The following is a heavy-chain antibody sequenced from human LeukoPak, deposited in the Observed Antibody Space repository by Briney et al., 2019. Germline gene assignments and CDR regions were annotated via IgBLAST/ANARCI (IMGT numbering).Heavy chain of an antibody. CDR1: GFTFGDYA. D-gene: IGHD5-18*01. CDR3: ARGSGYSYGGG. J-gene: IGHJ4*02. Sequence: GGSLRLSCTASGFTFGDYAMSWFRQAPGKGLEWVANIKQDGSEKYYVDSVKGRFTISRDNAKNSLYLQMNSLRAEDTAVYYCARGSGYSYGGGWGQGTLVTVSS. CDR2: IKQDGSEK. V-gene: IGHV3-7*03.